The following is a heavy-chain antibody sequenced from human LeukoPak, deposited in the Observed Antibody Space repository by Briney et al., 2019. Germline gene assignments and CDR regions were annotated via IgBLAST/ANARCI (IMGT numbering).Heavy chain of an antibody. J-gene: IGHJ4*02. V-gene: IGHV1-69*05. Sequence: GASVKVSCKASGGTYSSYAISWVRQAPGQGLEWMGRIIPIFGTANYAQKFQGRVTITTDESTSTAYMELSSLRSEDTAVYYCARERSSSWSDYFDYWGQGTLVTVSS. CDR1: GGTYSSYA. D-gene: IGHD6-13*01. CDR2: IIPIFGTA. CDR3: ARERSSSWSDYFDY.